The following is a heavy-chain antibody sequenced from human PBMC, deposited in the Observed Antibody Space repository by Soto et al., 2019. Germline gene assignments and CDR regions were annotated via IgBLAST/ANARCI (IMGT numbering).Heavy chain of an antibody. D-gene: IGHD3-10*01. J-gene: IGHJ4*02. Sequence: EVQLLESGGGLVQPGGSLRLSCAASGFTFSSYAMSWVRQAPGKGLEWVSAISGSGGSTYYADSVKGRFTISRDNSKNPLYLQMNSMRAEDTAVYYCVLWPPYYFDYWGQGTLVTVSS. CDR3: VLWPPYYFDY. CDR2: ISGSGGST. CDR1: GFTFSSYA. V-gene: IGHV3-23*01.